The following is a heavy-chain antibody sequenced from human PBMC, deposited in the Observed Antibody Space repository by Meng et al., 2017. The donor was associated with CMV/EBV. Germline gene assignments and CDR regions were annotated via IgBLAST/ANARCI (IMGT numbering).Heavy chain of an antibody. Sequence: ASVKVSCKASGYTFTSYDINWVRQATGQGLEWMGWMNPNSGNTGYAQKFQGRVTMTRNTSISTAYMELSSLRSEDTAVYYCARGRRHELGKNNYWFDPWGQGTLVTVSS. CDR2: MNPNSGNT. V-gene: IGHV1-8*01. D-gene: IGHD7-27*01. CDR1: GYTFTSYD. J-gene: IGHJ5*02. CDR3: ARGRRHELGKNNYWFDP.